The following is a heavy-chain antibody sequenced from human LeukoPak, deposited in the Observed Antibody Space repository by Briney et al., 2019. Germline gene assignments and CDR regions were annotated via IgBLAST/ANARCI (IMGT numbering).Heavy chain of an antibody. CDR1: GYTFTSYG. CDR2: ISAYNGNT. CDR3: ARDGIYMVRGVIPRGYFDY. J-gene: IGHJ4*02. V-gene: IGHV1-18*01. Sequence: ASVKVSCKASGYTFTSYGISWVRQAPGQGLEWMGWISAYNGNTNYAQKLQGRVTMTTDTSTSTAYMELRSLRSDDTAVYYCARDGIYMVRGVIPRGYFDYWGQGTLVTVSS. D-gene: IGHD3-10*01.